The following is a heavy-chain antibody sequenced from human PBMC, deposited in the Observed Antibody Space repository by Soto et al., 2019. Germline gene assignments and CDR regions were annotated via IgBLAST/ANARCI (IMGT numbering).Heavy chain of an antibody. CDR3: ARLGFGGNPYYFDY. J-gene: IGHJ4*02. V-gene: IGHV4-31*03. D-gene: IGHD2-15*01. Sequence: SETLSLTCTVSGSSISSGGYDWSWIRQHTGKGLQWIGCTYYSGSTYYNPSLKSRLITSVDTNKNGFSLKLSSVTDADTAVYYCARLGFGGNPYYFDYWGQGILVTVSS. CDR2: TYYSGST. CDR1: GSSISSGGYD.